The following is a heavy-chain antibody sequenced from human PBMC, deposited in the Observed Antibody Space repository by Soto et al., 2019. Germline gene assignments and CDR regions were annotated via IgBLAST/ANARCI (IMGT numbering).Heavy chain of an antibody. CDR1: GYSFTKYG. D-gene: IGHD3-16*02. J-gene: IGHJ6*02. CDR2: INPGNGDT. Sequence: ASVKVSCKTSGYSFTKYGLHWVRQAPGQRLEWMGWINPGNGDTKYSQKFQGRVTMTRDTSISTAYMELSRLRSDDTAVYYCARGAVYDYVWGSYPYYYYGMDVWGQGTTVTVSS. CDR3: ARGAVYDYVWGSYPYYYYGMDV. V-gene: IGHV1-3*01.